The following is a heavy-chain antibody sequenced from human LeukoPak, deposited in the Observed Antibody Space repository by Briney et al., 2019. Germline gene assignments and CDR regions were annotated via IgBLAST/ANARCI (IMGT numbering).Heavy chain of an antibody. V-gene: IGHV1-18*01. D-gene: IGHD3-9*01. CDR1: GYTFTGYG. CDR3: ARDGDILTGYPHYYYYYGMDV. Sequence: VASVTVSCKASGYTFTGYGISWVRQAPGQGLEWMGWISAYNGNTNYAQKLQGRVTMTTDTSTSTAYMELRSLRSDDTAVYYCARDGDILTGYPHYYYYYGMDVWGQGTTVTVSS. J-gene: IGHJ6*02. CDR2: ISAYNGNT.